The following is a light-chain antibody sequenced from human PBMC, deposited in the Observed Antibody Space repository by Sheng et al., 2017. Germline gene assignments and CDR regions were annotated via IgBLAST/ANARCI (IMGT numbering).Light chain of an antibody. CDR3: QQYNSYPRT. J-gene: IGKJ2*02. V-gene: IGKV1-5*03. CDR2: KAS. Sequence: DIQMTQSPSTLSASVGDRVTITCRASQSIDDWVAWYQQKPGRAPKSLIYKASSLKSGVPSRFSGSGSGTEFTLTISSLQPEDFATYYCQQYNSYPRTFGQGTKLEI. CDR1: QSIDDW.